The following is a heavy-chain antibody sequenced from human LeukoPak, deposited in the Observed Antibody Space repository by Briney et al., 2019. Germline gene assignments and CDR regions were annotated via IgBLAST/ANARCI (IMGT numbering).Heavy chain of an antibody. CDR3: ARDEYYDFWSGYYTGGWFDP. J-gene: IGHJ5*02. CDR2: MNPNSGNT. CDR1: GYTFTSYD. V-gene: IGHV1-8*01. Sequence: ASVKVSCKASGYTFTSYDINWVRQAPGQGLEWMGWMNPNSGNTGYAQKFQGRVTTTRNTSISTAYMELSSLRSDDTAVYYCARDEYYDFWSGYYTGGWFDPWGQGTLVTVSS. D-gene: IGHD3-3*01.